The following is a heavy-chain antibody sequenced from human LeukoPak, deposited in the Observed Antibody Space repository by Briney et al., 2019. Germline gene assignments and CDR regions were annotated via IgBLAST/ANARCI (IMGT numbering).Heavy chain of an antibody. CDR1: GGPFSGYY. J-gene: IGHJ4*02. D-gene: IGHD3-9*01. V-gene: IGHV4-34*01. CDR3: ARLYFTRNVFIPARWDY. Sequence: SETLSLTCAVYGGPFSGYYWSWIRQPPGKGLEWIGEINHSGSTSYNPSLKSRVTISVDTSKNQFSLTLSSVTAADTAVYYCARLYFTRNVFIPARWDYWGQGTLVTVSS. CDR2: INHSGST.